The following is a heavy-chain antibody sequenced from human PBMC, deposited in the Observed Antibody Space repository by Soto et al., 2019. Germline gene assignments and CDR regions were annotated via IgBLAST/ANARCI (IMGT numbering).Heavy chain of an antibody. CDR1: GAYVSDFS. CDR2: ITVNGIT. D-gene: IGHD1-7*01. CDR3: AREGGENWTYEAH. V-gene: IGHV4-4*07. J-gene: IGHJ1*01. Sequence: PSETLSLTCTVSGAYVSDFSWSWIRQPAGKGLEWIGRITVNGITQYTPSFRSRVTMSMDTSRNQFSLNLQSATAADTALYYCAREGGENWTYEAHWGQGTLVTVSS.